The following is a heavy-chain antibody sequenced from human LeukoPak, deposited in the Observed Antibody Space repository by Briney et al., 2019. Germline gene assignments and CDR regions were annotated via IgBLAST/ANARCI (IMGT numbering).Heavy chain of an antibody. CDR2: MSGSGGST. V-gene: IGHV3-23*01. CDR1: GFTLSSYG. CDR3: ASSYYGSGSYSNHYYYYMDV. D-gene: IGHD3-10*01. J-gene: IGHJ6*03. Sequence: GGSLRLSCAASGFTLSSYGMSWVRQAPGKGREWVSAMSGSGGSTYYADCVKERFPISRDNSKNTLYLQMNSLRAEDTAVYYCASSYYGSGSYSNHYYYYMDVWGKGTTVTIPS.